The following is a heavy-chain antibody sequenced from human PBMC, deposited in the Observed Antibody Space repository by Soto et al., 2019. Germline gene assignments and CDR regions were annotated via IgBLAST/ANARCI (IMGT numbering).Heavy chain of an antibody. CDR3: AKDAVYNDGLWLMDH. D-gene: IGHD2-21*01. J-gene: IGHJ1*01. CDR1: VVTFISYW. Sequence: GSLRLSCAASVVTFISYWMSWVRTAPGKGLERVSAISGSGGSTYYADSVKGRFTISRDNSKNTVYLQMTDLRADDTAVYYCAKDAVYNDGLWLMDHWGQGTQVTVSS. CDR2: ISGSGGST. V-gene: IGHV3-23*01.